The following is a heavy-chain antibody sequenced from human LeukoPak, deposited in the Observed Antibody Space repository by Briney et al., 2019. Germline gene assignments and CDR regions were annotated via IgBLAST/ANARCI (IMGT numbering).Heavy chain of an antibody. CDR3: ARGPILLWIQIGMDV. D-gene: IGHD5-18*01. Sequence: SLRLSCTGYGFIFGDHSMSWVRQAPGRGREWVGFIRSRAYGGTTEYAAAVKGRFTISRDDSKCTVYLEMNSLETEDTALYYCARGPILLWIQIGMDVWGEGTTVTVSS. CDR2: IRSRAYGGTT. V-gene: IGHV3-49*04. J-gene: IGHJ6*04. CDR1: GFIFGDHS.